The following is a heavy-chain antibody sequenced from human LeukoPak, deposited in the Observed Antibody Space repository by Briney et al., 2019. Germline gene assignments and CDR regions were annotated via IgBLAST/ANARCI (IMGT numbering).Heavy chain of an antibody. J-gene: IGHJ3*02. Sequence: GASVKVSCKASGYTFTSYYMHWVRQAPGQGLEWMGIINPSGGSTSYAQKFQGRVTMTRDTSTSTVYMELSSLRSEDTAVYYCARFSYLCYRSWYYAFDIWGQGTMVTVSS. D-gene: IGHD6-13*01. V-gene: IGHV1-46*01. CDR1: GYTFTSYY. CDR3: ARFSYLCYRSWYYAFDI. CDR2: INPSGGST.